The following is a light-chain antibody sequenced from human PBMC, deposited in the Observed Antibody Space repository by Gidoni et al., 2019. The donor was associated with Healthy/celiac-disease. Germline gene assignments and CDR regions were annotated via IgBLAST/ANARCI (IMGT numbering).Light chain of an antibody. J-gene: IGKJ1*01. CDR3: QQYINWPRT. Sequence: EIVMTQSPATLSVSPGERATLSCRASQSVSSNLAWYQQKPGQAPRLLIYGASTRATGIPARFRGSGSGTEFPLTSGSLQSEDFPFYYCQQYINWPRTFGQGTKVEIK. CDR2: GAS. V-gene: IGKV3-15*01. CDR1: QSVSSN.